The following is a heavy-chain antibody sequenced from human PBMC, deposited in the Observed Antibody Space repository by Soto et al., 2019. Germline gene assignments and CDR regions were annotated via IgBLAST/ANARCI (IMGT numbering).Heavy chain of an antibody. CDR2: IKQDGSEK. V-gene: IGHV3-7*01. CDR1: EFTFSSDW. D-gene: IGHD3-10*01. CDR3: AREAEEYYFDY. J-gene: IGHJ4*02. Sequence: EVQLVESGGGLVQPGGSRRLSCVASEFTFSSDWMSWVRPAPGKGPEWVANIKQDGSEKYYVDSVKGRFTISRDNAKKSLSLQMNSLRVDDTAVYYCAREAEEYYFDYCGQGALVTVSS.